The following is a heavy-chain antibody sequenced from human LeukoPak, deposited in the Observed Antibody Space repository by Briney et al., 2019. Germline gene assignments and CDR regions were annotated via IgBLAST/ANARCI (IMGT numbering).Heavy chain of an antibody. Sequence: GASVKVSCKVSGYTLTELSMHWVRQAPGKGLEWMGGFDPEDGETIYAQKFQGRVTMTEDTSTDTAYMELSSLRSEDTAVYYCATAITIFGVVPPDYWGQGTLVTASS. J-gene: IGHJ4*02. CDR1: GYTLTELS. V-gene: IGHV1-24*01. CDR2: FDPEDGET. CDR3: ATAITIFGVVPPDY. D-gene: IGHD3-3*01.